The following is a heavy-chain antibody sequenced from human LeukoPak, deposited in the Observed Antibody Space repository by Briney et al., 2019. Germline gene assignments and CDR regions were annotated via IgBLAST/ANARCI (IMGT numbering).Heavy chain of an antibody. J-gene: IGHJ3*01. CDR2: IYSSGNT. D-gene: IGHD1-26*01. V-gene: IGHV4-4*07. CDR1: GVSFTTYY. Sequence: PSETLSLTCTVSGVSFTTYYWTWIRQPAGKGPEWIGRIYSSGNTNYNPSLGSRVTMSIDTSKHQFSLKLTSVTAADTAVYYCARERGILRGDAFDLWGQGTMVTVSS. CDR3: ARERGILRGDAFDL.